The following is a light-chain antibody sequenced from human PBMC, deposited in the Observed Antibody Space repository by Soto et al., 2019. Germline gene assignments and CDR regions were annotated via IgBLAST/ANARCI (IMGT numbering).Light chain of an antibody. Sequence: EIVMTQFPATLSVSPGERATLSCGGSQSISSKLAWYQQKPGQAPRLLIYGASTRATGIPVRFSGSGSATEFTLTITSLKSEDFAAYYCQEYSNWHPITFGGGTKVDIK. CDR2: GAS. V-gene: IGKV3-15*01. CDR1: QSISSK. J-gene: IGKJ4*01. CDR3: QEYSNWHPIT.